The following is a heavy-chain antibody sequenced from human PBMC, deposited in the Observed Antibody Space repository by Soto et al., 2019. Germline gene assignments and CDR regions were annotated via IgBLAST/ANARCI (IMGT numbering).Heavy chain of an antibody. V-gene: IGHV5-10-1*01. D-gene: IGHD2-2*01. CDR2: IDPSDSYT. J-gene: IGHJ6*02. Sequence: GESLKISCKGSGYSFTSYWISWVRQMPGKGLEWMGRIDPSDSYTNYSPSFQGHVTISADKSISTAYLQWSSLKASDTAMYYCASLVVVPAARSMHYYYYGMDVWGQGTTVTVS. CDR1: GYSFTSYW. CDR3: ASLVVVPAARSMHYYYYGMDV.